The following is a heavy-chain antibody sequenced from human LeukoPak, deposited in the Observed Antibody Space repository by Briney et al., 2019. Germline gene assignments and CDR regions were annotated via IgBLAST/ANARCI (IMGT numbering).Heavy chain of an antibody. J-gene: IGHJ6*02. CDR3: ASRGPVRDQSLDMDV. Sequence: GESLKISCKGSGYSFTSYWIGWVRQMPGKGLECMGIIDPGDSDTRYSPSFQGQVTISADKSIITAYLRRSSLKASDTAMYYCASRGPVRDQSLDMDVWGQGTTVTVSS. D-gene: IGHD3/OR15-3a*01. V-gene: IGHV5-51*01. CDR2: IDPGDSDT. CDR1: GYSFTSYW.